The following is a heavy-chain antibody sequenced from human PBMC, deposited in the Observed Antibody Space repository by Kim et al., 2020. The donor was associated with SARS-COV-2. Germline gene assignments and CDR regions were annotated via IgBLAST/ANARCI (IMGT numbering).Heavy chain of an antibody. J-gene: IGHJ4*02. CDR1: GYTFTSYG. Sequence: ASVKVSCKASGYTFTSYGISWVRQAPGQGLEWMGWISAYNGNTNYARKLQGRVTMTTDISTSTAYMELRSLRSDDTAVYYCARGPLITMVRGVMGFDYWGQGTMVTVSS. CDR2: ISAYNGNT. CDR3: ARGPLITMVRGVMGFDY. D-gene: IGHD3-10*01. V-gene: IGHV1-18*04.